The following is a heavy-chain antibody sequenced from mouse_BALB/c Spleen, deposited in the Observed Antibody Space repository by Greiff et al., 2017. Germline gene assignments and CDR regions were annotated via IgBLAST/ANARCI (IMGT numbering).Heavy chain of an antibody. CDR3: ARSWGYYGSSHYFDY. CDR2: ISYSGST. D-gene: IGHD1-1*01. V-gene: IGHV3-2*02. CDR1: GYSITSDYA. J-gene: IGHJ2*01. Sequence: EVQLQQSGPGLVKPSQSLSLTCTVTGYSITSDYAWNWIRQFPGNKLEWMGYISYSGSTSYNPSLKSRISITRDTSKNQFFLQLNSVTTEDTATYYGARSWGYYGSSHYFDYWGQGTTLTVSS.